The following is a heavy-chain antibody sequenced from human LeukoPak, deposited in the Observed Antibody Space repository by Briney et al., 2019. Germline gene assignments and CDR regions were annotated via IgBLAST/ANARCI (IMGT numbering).Heavy chain of an antibody. Sequence: GESLRLSCAASGFTFSSYWMSWVRQAPGKGLEWVANIKQDGSEKYYVDSVKGRFTISRDNAKNSLYLQMNSLRAEDTAVYYCARGRIAAARVFDYWGQGTLVTVSS. CDR3: ARGRIAAARVFDY. V-gene: IGHV3-7*03. CDR1: GFTFSSYW. J-gene: IGHJ4*02. CDR2: IKQDGSEK. D-gene: IGHD6-13*01.